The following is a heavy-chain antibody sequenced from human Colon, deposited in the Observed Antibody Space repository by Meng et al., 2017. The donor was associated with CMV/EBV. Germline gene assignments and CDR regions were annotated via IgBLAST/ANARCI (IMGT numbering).Heavy chain of an antibody. CDR2: VYYTGST. V-gene: IGHV4-39*07. Sequence: SETLSLTCTVSGDSVSSTKYFWGWIRRPPGKGLEWIGSVYYTGSTYSDPSLKSRAKISVDLSKNQFSLTLRAVTAADTAVYYCVSSSYFDFWSGYSPMYYFDLWGQGMLVTVSS. D-gene: IGHD3-3*01. CDR1: GDSVSSTKYF. CDR3: VSSSYFDFWSGYSPMYYFDL. J-gene: IGHJ4*02.